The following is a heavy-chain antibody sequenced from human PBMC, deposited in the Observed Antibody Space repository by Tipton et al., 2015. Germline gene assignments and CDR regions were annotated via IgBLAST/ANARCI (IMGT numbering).Heavy chain of an antibody. CDR2: IWSDGSDK. J-gene: IGHJ6*02. V-gene: IGHV3-33*01. CDR1: GFTFSSYG. Sequence: SLRLSCAASGFTFSSYGMHWVRQAPGKGLEWVAVIWSDGSDKYYADSVKGRFTISRDNSKNTLYLQMNSLRAEDTAAYYCARGHYGMDVWGQGTTVIVS. CDR3: ARGHYGMDV.